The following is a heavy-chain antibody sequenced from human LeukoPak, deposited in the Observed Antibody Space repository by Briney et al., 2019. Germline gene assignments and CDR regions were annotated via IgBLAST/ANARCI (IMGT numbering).Heavy chain of an antibody. Sequence: SETLSLTCTVSGGYISSYCWSWVRQSPGKGLEWIGYIFTSGRTDYNPSLKSRVTMSVDTSKNQLSMELRFLTAAGTAVYYCATSHDVKTAPYDLWGQGTLVTVSS. J-gene: IGHJ5*02. CDR1: GGYISSYC. D-gene: IGHD2-21*01. CDR3: ATSHDVKTAPYDL. CDR2: IFTSGRT. V-gene: IGHV4-4*09.